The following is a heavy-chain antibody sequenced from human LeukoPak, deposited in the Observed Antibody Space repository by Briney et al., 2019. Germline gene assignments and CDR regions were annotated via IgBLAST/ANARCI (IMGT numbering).Heavy chain of an antibody. D-gene: IGHD1-26*01. CDR1: GGSFSGYY. V-gene: IGHV4-34*01. Sequence: PSETLSLTCAVYGGSFSGYYWSWIRQPPGKGLEWIGEINHSGSTNYNPSLKSRVTMSVDTSKNQFSLKLSSVTAADTAVYYCARLSGSQTTPYWGQGTLVTVSS. J-gene: IGHJ4*02. CDR2: INHSGST. CDR3: ARLSGSQTTPY.